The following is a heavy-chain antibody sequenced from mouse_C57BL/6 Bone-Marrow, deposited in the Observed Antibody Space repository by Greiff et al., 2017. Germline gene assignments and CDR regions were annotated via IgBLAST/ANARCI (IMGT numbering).Heavy chain of an antibody. J-gene: IGHJ1*03. CDR2: ISNGGGSS. V-gene: IGHV5-12*01. D-gene: IGHD1-1*01. CDR1: GFTFSDYY. CDR3: ARHPSITTVVATRYFDV. Sequence: EVMLVESGGGLVQPGGSLKLSCAASGFTFSDYYMYWVRQTPAKRLEWVAYISNGGGSSYYPDTVKGRFTISRDNAKNTLYLQMRRLKSEDTAMYYCARHPSITTVVATRYFDVWGTGTTVTVSS.